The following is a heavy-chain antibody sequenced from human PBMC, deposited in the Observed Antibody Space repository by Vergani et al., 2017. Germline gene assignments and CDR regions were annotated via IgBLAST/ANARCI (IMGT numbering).Heavy chain of an antibody. V-gene: IGHV3-9*01. CDR3: VKDALSSGWPYYFDF. CDR2: ISWNSGSI. D-gene: IGHD6-19*01. CDR1: GFTFDDYA. J-gene: IGHJ4*02. Sequence: EVQLLESGGGLVQPGRSLRLSCAASGFTFDDYAMHWVRQAPGKGLEWVSGISWNSGSIGYADSVKGRFTISRDNANNSLYLQMNSLRAEDTALYYCVKDALSSGWPYYFDFWGQGTLVTVSS.